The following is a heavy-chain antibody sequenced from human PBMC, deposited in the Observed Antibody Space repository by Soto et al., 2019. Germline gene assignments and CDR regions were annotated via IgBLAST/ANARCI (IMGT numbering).Heavy chain of an antibody. J-gene: IGHJ3*01. V-gene: IGHV3-49*04. CDR2: IRSKGSGGTS. D-gene: IGHD3-10*01. CDR1: GCTFGDYA. Sequence: GGSLRLSCTASGCTFGDYAMSWVRQAPGKGLEWVGFIRSKGSGGTSEYAASVKGRFTFSRDDSKSIAYLQMNSLKIEDTAVYYCTRDQPITPWGQGTMVTVSS. CDR3: TRDQPITP.